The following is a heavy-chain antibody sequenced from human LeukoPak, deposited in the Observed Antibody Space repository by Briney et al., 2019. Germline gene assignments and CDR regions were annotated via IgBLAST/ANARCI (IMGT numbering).Heavy chain of an antibody. Sequence: AASVKVSCKASGYTFTGYYMHWVRQAPGQGLEWMGWINPNSGGTNYAQKFQGRVTMTRDTSISTAYMELSRLRSDDMAVYYCARAPRSGGDYFDYWGQGTLVTVSS. J-gene: IGHJ4*02. D-gene: IGHD3-10*01. V-gene: IGHV1-2*02. CDR1: GYTFTGYY. CDR3: ARAPRSGGDYFDY. CDR2: INPNSGGT.